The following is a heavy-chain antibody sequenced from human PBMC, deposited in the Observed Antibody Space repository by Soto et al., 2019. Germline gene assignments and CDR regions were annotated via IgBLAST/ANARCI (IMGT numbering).Heavy chain of an antibody. Sequence: ASVKVSCKASGYSFTGYHIHWVRQAPGHGLEWLGRINPKSGGTSTAQKFQGWVTMTTDTSISTASMELTRLTSDDTAIYYCARGDSTDCSNGVCSFFYNHDMDVWGQGTTVTVSS. J-gene: IGHJ6*02. V-gene: IGHV1-2*04. CDR2: INPKSGGT. CDR1: GYSFTGYH. D-gene: IGHD2-8*01. CDR3: ARGDSTDCSNGVCSFFYNHDMDV.